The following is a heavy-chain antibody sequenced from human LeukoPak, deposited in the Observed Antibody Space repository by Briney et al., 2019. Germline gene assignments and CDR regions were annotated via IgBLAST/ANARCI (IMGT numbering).Heavy chain of an antibody. CDR3: ARGGLDLDY. CDR2: TYHSGST. D-gene: IGHD3/OR15-3a*01. J-gene: IGHJ4*02. V-gene: IGHV4-30-2*01. Sequence: SETLSLTCAVPGGSISSGGYAWSWIRQPPGKGLEGIGYTYHSGSTYYNPSLKSRVTISVDRSKNQFSLKLNSVTDPDTAVYYCARGGLDLDYWGQGTLVTVSS. CDR1: GGSISSGGYA.